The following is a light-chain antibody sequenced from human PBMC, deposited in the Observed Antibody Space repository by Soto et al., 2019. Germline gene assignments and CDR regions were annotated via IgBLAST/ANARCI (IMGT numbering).Light chain of an antibody. CDR3: QQYNNWPGT. V-gene: IGKV3-15*01. Sequence: EIVMTQSPATLSLSPGERATLSCRASQSANSNLAWFQQKPGQAPRLLIYGASTRATGIPARFSGSGSGSEFTLTISSLQSEDFAVYYCQQYNNWPGTFGQGTKVDIK. CDR2: GAS. CDR1: QSANSN. J-gene: IGKJ1*01.